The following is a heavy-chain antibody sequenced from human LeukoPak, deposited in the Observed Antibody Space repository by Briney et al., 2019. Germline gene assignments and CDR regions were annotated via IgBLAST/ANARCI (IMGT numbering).Heavy chain of an antibody. J-gene: IGHJ4*02. CDR1: GFXFSSYE. Sequence: GGSLRLSCAASGFXFSSYEINWVRQAPGKGLEWVSYISSSGSTIYYADSVKGRFTMSRDNAKNSLYLQMNSLRAEDTAVYYCARALAAAGIPPDNWGQGTLVTVSS. CDR2: ISSSGSTI. D-gene: IGHD6-13*01. CDR3: ARALAAAGIPPDN. V-gene: IGHV3-48*03.